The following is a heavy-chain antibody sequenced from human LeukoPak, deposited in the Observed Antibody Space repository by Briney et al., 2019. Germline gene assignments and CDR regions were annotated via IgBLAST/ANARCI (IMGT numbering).Heavy chain of an antibody. CDR3: ARDGADVYGRAFDS. J-gene: IGHJ4*02. Sequence: SETLSLTTNVSGGSISSYFWTWIRQPAGKGLEWIGRIHASGTTNYNSSLKSRVSMSVDTSKNQFSLKLTSVTAADTAVYFCARDGADVYGRAFDSWGQGTLVSVSS. CDR1: GGSISSYF. CDR2: IHASGTT. D-gene: IGHD3-10*01. V-gene: IGHV4-4*07.